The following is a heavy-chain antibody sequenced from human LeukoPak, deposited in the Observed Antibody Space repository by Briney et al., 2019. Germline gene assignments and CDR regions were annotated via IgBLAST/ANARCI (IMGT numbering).Heavy chain of an antibody. CDR2: IYTSGST. Sequence: PSQTLSPTCTVSGGSISSGSYYWSWIRQPAGKGLEWIGRIYTSGSTNYNPSLKSRVTISVDTSKNQFSLKLSSVTAADTAVYYCARSMEHYDFWSGYRYFDYWGQGTLVTVSS. J-gene: IGHJ4*02. CDR3: ARSMEHYDFWSGYRYFDY. V-gene: IGHV4-61*02. D-gene: IGHD3-3*01. CDR1: GGSISSGSYY.